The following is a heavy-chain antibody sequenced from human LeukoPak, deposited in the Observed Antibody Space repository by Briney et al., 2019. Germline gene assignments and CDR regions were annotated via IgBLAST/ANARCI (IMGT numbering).Heavy chain of an antibody. CDR3: LRGTVDQFIVVVAAGDY. V-gene: IGHV1-2*02. CDR2: INPNSGGT. D-gene: IGHD2-15*01. Sequence: ASVKVSCKASGYSFTGYYMHWVRQAPGQGLEWMGWINPNSGGTNYAQKFQGRVTMTRDTSIRTAYMELSRLRSGDTAVYYCLRGTVDQFIVVVAAGDYWGQGTLVTVSS. CDR1: GYSFTGYY. J-gene: IGHJ4*02.